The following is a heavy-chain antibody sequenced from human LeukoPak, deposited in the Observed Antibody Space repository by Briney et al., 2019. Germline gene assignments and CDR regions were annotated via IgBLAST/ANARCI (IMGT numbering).Heavy chain of an antibody. Sequence: GGSLRLSCAASGFTFSSYSMNWVRQAPGRGLEWVSSISSSSSYIYYADSVKGRFTISRDNAKNSLYLQMNSLRAEDTAVYYCAREMPTGGRYPFGMDVWGQGTTVTVSS. D-gene: IGHD7-27*01. J-gene: IGHJ6*02. CDR1: GFTFSSYS. CDR2: ISSSSSYI. CDR3: AREMPTGGRYPFGMDV. V-gene: IGHV3-21*01.